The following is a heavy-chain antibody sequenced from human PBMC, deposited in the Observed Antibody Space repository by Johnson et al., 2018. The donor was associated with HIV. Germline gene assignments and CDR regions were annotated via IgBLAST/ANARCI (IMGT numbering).Heavy chain of an antibody. Sequence: VQLVESGGRLIQQGGSLRLSCAASGFTVSSNYMNCVRQAPGKGLEWVSVIYSGGSTYYADSVKGRFTISRDNSENTLDLQMNSLRAEDTAVYYCTTHLVVIRRNSYDAFDIWGQGTMVTVSS. V-gene: IGHV3-53*01. CDR1: GFTVSSNY. CDR3: TTHLVVIRRNSYDAFDI. J-gene: IGHJ3*02. CDR2: IYSGGST. D-gene: IGHD3-22*01.